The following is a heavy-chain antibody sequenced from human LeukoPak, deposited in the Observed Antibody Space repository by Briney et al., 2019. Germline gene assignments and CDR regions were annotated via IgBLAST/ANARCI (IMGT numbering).Heavy chain of an antibody. CDR1: GFTFSTYA. V-gene: IGHV3-23*01. J-gene: IGHJ4*02. CDR2: VSGSSGST. D-gene: IGHD5-18*01. Sequence: GGSLRLSCAASGFTFSTYAMSWVRQAPGKGLEWVSGVSGSSGSTYSADSVKGRFTISRDNSKSTLFLQMNSLRAEDTAVYYCAKMARYSYVGVYYFDYWGQGTLVTVSS. CDR3: AKMARYSYVGVYYFDY.